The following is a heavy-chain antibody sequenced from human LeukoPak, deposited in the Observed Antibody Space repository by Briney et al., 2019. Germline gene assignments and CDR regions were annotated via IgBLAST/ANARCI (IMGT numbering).Heavy chain of an antibody. Sequence: GGSLRLSCAASGFTFSSYAMSWVRQAPGKGLEWVSAISGSGGSTYYADSVKGRFTISRDNSKNTLYPQMNSLRAEDTAVYYCAKAIDCTNGVCYSDYYYYGMDVWGQGTTVTVSS. CDR3: AKAIDCTNGVCYSDYYYYGMDV. CDR2: ISGSGGST. J-gene: IGHJ6*02. V-gene: IGHV3-23*01. D-gene: IGHD2-8*01. CDR1: GFTFSSYA.